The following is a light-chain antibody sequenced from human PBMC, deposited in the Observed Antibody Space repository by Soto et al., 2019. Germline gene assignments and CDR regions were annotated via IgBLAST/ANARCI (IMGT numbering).Light chain of an antibody. J-gene: IGLJ2*01. CDR1: SSDVGGYNF. Sequence: QSALTQPASVSGSPGQSIAISCTGTSSDVGGYNFVSWYQQHPGKAPKLMIYEVSNRPSGVSNRFSGSKSGNTASLTISGPRAEDVVDYYGNSYTSPRNIVAFGGGTKLTVL. CDR3: NSYTSPRNIVA. V-gene: IGLV2-14*01. CDR2: EVS.